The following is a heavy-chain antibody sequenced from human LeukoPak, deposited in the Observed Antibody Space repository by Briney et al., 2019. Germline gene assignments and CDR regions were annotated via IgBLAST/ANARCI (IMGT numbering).Heavy chain of an antibody. Sequence: ASVKVSCKASGYTFTSYDINWVRQATGQGLEWMGWMNPNSGNTGYAQKFQGRVTMTRNTSISTAYMELSSLRSEDTAVYYCARVLHQYYYESSGYYSAYYYGMDVWGQGTTVTVSS. CDR3: ARVLHQYYYESSGYYSAYYYGMDV. V-gene: IGHV1-8*01. D-gene: IGHD3-22*01. CDR1: GYTFTSYD. CDR2: MNPNSGNT. J-gene: IGHJ6*02.